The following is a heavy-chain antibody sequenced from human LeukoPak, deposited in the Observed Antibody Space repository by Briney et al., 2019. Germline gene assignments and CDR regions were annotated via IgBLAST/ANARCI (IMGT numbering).Heavy chain of an antibody. CDR1: GFTFSSYS. Sequence: PGGSLRLSCAASGFTFSSYSMNWVRQAPGKGLEWVSSISSSSSYIYYADSVKGRFTISRDNAKNSLYLQMNSPRAEDTAVYYCATARALSSSSGNFDYWGQGTLVTVSS. CDR3: ATARALSSSSGNFDY. CDR2: ISSSSSYI. V-gene: IGHV3-21*01. D-gene: IGHD6-13*01. J-gene: IGHJ4*02.